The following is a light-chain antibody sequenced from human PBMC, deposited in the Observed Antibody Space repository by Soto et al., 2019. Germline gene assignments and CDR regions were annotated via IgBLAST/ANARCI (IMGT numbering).Light chain of an antibody. J-gene: IGKJ5*01. CDR2: GAS. CDR3: QQHDILPVP. Sequence: TQCGGPLSLSTEERATLSCRASQSVSNNYLAWYQQKPGQAPRRLIYGASNRATGVSARFSGARSGTNFTLTISRLEPEDFALYYCQQHDILPVPFGQGTRLEIK. V-gene: IGKV3-20*01. CDR1: QSVSNNY.